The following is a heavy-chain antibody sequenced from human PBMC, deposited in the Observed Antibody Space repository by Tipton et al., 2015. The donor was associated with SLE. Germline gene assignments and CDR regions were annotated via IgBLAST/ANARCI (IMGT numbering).Heavy chain of an antibody. Sequence: TLSLTCTVSAGSVSSFYWSWIRHPPGKGLEWIGYIYHSGRAFYNVSLRSRVTMSVDNSNNQFSLRLNSATAADTAVYYCARDRGYGLLDYWGQGTLVTVSS. V-gene: IGHV4-59*02. J-gene: IGHJ4*02. CDR2: IYHSGRA. CDR1: AGSVSSFY. CDR3: ARDRGYGLLDY. D-gene: IGHD3-10*01.